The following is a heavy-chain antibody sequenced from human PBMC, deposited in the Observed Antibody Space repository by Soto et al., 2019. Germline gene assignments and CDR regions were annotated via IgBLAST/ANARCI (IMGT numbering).Heavy chain of an antibody. D-gene: IGHD5-12*01. V-gene: IGHV4-59*01. CDR1: GGSISTYY. CDR2: IYYSGTI. Sequence: KASETLSLTCTVSGGSISTYYWTWIRQPPGKGLEWIGHIYYSGTIRYNPSLKSRVTISVDTSKKQFSLKLSSVTAADTAVYYCARAQMATIYFDYWGQGTLVTVSS. J-gene: IGHJ4*02. CDR3: ARAQMATIYFDY.